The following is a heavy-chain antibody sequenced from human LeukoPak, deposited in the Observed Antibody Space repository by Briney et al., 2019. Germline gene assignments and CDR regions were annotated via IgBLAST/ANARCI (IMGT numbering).Heavy chain of an antibody. J-gene: IGHJ4*02. CDR2: IYYRVTS. V-gene: IGHV4-59*01. D-gene: IGHD3-10*01. Sequence: SETLSLTCTVTGDSISTYYWSWIRQPPGKGLEWIGYIYYRVTSDYNPSLKSRVTMSVDMSTRQISLKLSSVTAADTAVYYCARAVGGDGSGSLWGPGTLVTVSS. CDR3: ARAVGGDGSGSL. CDR1: GDSISTYY.